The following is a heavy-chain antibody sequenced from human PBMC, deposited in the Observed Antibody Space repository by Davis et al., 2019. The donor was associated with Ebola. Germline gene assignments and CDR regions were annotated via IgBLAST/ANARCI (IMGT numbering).Heavy chain of an antibody. Sequence: AASVKVSCQASGYTFTYFDIHWVRQAPGQGLEWMGWINAGTGNMRYSQKFQGRVTITRDTSASTVYMELSSLRSEDTAVYYCARDTGIRYVSLGYWGQGTLVTVSS. J-gene: IGHJ4*02. CDR2: INAGTGNM. V-gene: IGHV1-3*01. D-gene: IGHD3-9*01. CDR3: ARDTGIRYVSLGY. CDR1: GYTFTYFD.